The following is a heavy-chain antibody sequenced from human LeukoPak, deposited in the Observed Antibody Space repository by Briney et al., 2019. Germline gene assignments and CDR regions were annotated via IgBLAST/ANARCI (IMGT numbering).Heavy chain of an antibody. V-gene: IGHV4-34*01. J-gene: IGHJ5*02. CDR1: GGSFSGYY. Sequence: PSEALSLTCAVYGGSFSGYYWSWIRQPPGKGLEWIGEINHSGSTNYNPSLKSRVTISVDTSKNQFSLKLSSVTAADTAVYYCARGGLLWFREYKWFDPWGQGTLVTVSS. CDR3: ARGGLLWFREYKWFDP. CDR2: INHSGST. D-gene: IGHD3-10*01.